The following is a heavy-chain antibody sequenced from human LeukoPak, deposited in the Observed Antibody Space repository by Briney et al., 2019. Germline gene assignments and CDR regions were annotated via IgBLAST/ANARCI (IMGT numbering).Heavy chain of an antibody. CDR3: ARASREAVPAAKTGFDP. CDR1: GYTFTGYY. J-gene: IGHJ5*02. Sequence: GASVKVSCKASGYTFTGYYMHWVRQAPGQGLEWMGWINPNSGGTNYAQKFQGRVTMTRDTSISTAYMELSRLRSDDTAVYYCARASREAVPAAKTGFDPWGQGTLVTVSS. D-gene: IGHD2-2*01. CDR2: INPNSGGT. V-gene: IGHV1-2*02.